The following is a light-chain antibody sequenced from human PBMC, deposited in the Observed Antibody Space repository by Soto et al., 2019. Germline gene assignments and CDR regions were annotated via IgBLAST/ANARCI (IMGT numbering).Light chain of an antibody. V-gene: IGKV3-11*01. J-gene: IGKJ4*01. CDR2: DAS. Sequence: EIVLTQSPATLSLSPGERATLSCRASQSVSSYLAWYQQKPGQAPRLLIYDASNRATRIPARFSGSGSGTDFTLTSSSREPEDFAVYYCQQRSNWPLTFGGGTKVEIK. CDR1: QSVSSY. CDR3: QQRSNWPLT.